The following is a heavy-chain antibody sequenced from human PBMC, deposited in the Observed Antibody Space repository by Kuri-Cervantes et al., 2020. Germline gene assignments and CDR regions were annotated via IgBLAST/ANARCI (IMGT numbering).Heavy chain of an antibody. V-gene: IGHV4-61*01. CDR2: IYYSGST. D-gene: IGHD3-10*01. CDR1: GGSVSSGSYY. J-gene: IGHJ6*02. CDR3: AGTSMVRGVIRSHYYYYGMDV. Sequence: GSLRLSCTVSGGSVSSGSYYWSWIRQPPGKGLEWIGYIYYSGSTNYSPSLKSRVTISVDTSKNQFSLKLSSVTAADTAVYYCAGTSMVRGVIRSHYYYYGMDVWGQGTTVTVSS.